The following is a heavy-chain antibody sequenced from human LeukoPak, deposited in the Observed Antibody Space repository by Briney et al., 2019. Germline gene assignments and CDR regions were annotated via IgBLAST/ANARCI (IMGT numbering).Heavy chain of an antibody. CDR3: ARERFVSSYGYWTIDY. V-gene: IGHV1-18*01. CDR1: GYTFTSYG. J-gene: IGHJ4*02. CDR2: ISAYNGNT. Sequence: ASVKVSCKASGYTFTSYGISWVRQAPGQGLEWMGWISAYNGNTNYAQKLQGRVTMTTDTSTSTAYMELRSLRSDDTAVYYCARERFVSSYGYWTIDYWGQGTLVTVSS. D-gene: IGHD5-18*01.